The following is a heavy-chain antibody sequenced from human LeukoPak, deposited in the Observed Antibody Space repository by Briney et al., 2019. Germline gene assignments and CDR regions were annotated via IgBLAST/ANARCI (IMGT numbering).Heavy chain of an antibody. V-gene: IGHV3-21*01. Sequence: GGSLRLSCAASGFTFGSYSMNWVRQAPGKGLEWVSSISSSSSYIYYADSVKGRFTISRDNAKNSLYLQMNSLRAEDTAVYYCASIPPDPYSSSVDYWGQGTLVTVSS. CDR1: GFTFGSYS. D-gene: IGHD6-13*01. J-gene: IGHJ4*02. CDR3: ASIPPDPYSSSVDY. CDR2: ISSSSSYI.